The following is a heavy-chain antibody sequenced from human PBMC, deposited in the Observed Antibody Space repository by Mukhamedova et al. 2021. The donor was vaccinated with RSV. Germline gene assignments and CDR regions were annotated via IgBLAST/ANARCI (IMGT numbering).Heavy chain of an antibody. Sequence: EWVAIVSYNGGNQYYRDSVKGRFTISRDNSKNTLSLQMNSLREEDTAVYYCAKDGHGIAYYFDYWGQGAPVTVSS. J-gene: IGHJ4*02. CDR3: AKDGHGIAYYFDY. CDR2: VSYNGGNQ. D-gene: IGHD1-1*01. V-gene: IGHV3-30*18.